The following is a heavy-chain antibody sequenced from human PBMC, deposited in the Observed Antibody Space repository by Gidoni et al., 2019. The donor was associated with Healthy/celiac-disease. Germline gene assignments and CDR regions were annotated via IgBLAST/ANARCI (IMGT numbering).Heavy chain of an antibody. CDR1: GFSLSTSGVG. J-gene: IGHJ4*02. Sequence: QITLTESGPTLVKPTQTLTMTFTFSGFSLSTSGVGVGCIRQPPGNALEWLALIYWNDDKRYRPSLKSRLTITKDTSKNQVVLTMTNMDPVDTATYYCAHSSSRYSSSWHAGNWGQGTLVTVSA. D-gene: IGHD6-13*01. CDR3: AHSSSRYSSSWHAGN. CDR2: IYWNDDK. V-gene: IGHV2-5*01.